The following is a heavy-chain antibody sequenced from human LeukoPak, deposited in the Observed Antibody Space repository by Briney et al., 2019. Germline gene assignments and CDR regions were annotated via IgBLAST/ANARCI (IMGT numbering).Heavy chain of an antibody. Sequence: SETLSLTCAVSGASISSSNWWNWVRQPPGKGLEWIGEIYHSGSTNNNPSLRGRVTISVDTSKNQFSLKLSSVTAADTAVYYCARSRSQWLVVHWFDPWGQGTLVTVSS. CDR2: IYHSGST. CDR3: ARSRSQWLVVHWFDP. J-gene: IGHJ5*02. CDR1: GASISSSNW. D-gene: IGHD6-19*01. V-gene: IGHV4-4*02.